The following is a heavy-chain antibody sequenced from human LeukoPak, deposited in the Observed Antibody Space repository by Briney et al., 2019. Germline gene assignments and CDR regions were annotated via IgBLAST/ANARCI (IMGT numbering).Heavy chain of an antibody. CDR1: GYTFNGYY. J-gene: IGHJ4*02. CDR3: ASQDSYGSVDRSEFDY. D-gene: IGHD5-18*01. V-gene: IGHV1-2*02. Sequence: ASVKVSCKASGYTFNGYYIHWVRQAPGQGLEWMGWINPNSGGTNYAQKFQGRVTMTRDTSISTAYMELSSLRSEDTAVYYCASQDSYGSVDRSEFDYWGQGTLVTVSS. CDR2: INPNSGGT.